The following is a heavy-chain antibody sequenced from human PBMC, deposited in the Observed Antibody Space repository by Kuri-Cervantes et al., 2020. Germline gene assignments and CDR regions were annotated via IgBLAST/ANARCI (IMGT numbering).Heavy chain of an antibody. CDR2: ISGSGGST. CDR1: GFTFSSYA. Sequence: ESLKISCAASGFTFSSYAMSWVRQAPGKGLEWVSAISGSGGSTYYADSVKGRFTISRDNAKNSLYLQMNSLRDEDTAVYYCARSGVRGSGSYYGVDYRGQGTLVTVSS. CDR3: ARSGVRGSGSYYGVDY. J-gene: IGHJ4*02. D-gene: IGHD3-10*01. V-gene: IGHV3-23*01.